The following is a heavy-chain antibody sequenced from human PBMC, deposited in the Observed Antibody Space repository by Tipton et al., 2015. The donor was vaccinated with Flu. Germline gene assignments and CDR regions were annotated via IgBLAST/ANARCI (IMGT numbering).Heavy chain of an antibody. CDR1: GGSISSGSYF. Sequence: LRLSCTVSGGSISSGSYFWGWIRQPVGEGLEWIGHISTSGSTNYNPSLKSRLTLSVDTSKNQFSLRLTSVTATDTALYYCARHERGVSTFPWGQGTLVTVSS. CDR2: ISTSGST. CDR3: ARHERGVSTFP. D-gene: IGHD5/OR15-5a*01. V-gene: IGHV4-61*09. J-gene: IGHJ5*02.